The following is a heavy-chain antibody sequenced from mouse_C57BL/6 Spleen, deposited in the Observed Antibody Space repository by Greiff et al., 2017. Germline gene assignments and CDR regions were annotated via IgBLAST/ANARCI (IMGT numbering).Heavy chain of an antibody. CDR2: ISSGSSTI. Sequence: EVMLVESGGGLVKPGGSLKLSCAASGFTFSDYGMHWVRQAPEKGLEWVAYISSGSSTIYYADTVKGRFTISRDNAKNTLFLQMTSLRSEDTAMYYCAREGGLWYFDVWGTGTTVTVSS. CDR3: AREGGLWYFDV. CDR1: GFTFSDYG. J-gene: IGHJ1*03. V-gene: IGHV5-17*01.